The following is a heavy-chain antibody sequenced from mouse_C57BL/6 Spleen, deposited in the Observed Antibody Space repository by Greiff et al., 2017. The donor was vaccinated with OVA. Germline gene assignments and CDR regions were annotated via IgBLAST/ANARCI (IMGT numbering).Heavy chain of an antibody. CDR3: TRGGEFYGSSLDY. Sequence: VQVVESGAELVRPGASVTLSCKASGYTSTDYEMHWVKQTPVHGLEWIGAIDPETGGTAYNQKFKGKAILTADKSSSTAYMELRSLTSEDSAVYYCTRGGEFYGSSLDYWGQGTTLTVSS. CDR1: GYTSTDYE. J-gene: IGHJ2*01. CDR2: IDPETGGT. D-gene: IGHD1-1*01. V-gene: IGHV1-15*01.